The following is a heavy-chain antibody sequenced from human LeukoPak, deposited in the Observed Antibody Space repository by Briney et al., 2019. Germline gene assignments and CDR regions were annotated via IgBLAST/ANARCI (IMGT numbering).Heavy chain of an antibody. CDR1: GFTFSSYA. CDR3: AKDQWREFPLYQLLSSGWFDP. J-gene: IGHJ5*02. Sequence: GGSLRLSCAASGFTFSSYAMSWVRQAPGKGLEWVSVISGSGGSTYYADSVKGRFTISRDNSKNTLYLQMNSLRAEDTAVYYCAKDQWREFPLYQLLSSGWFDPWGQGTLVTVSS. D-gene: IGHD2-2*01. V-gene: IGHV3-23*01. CDR2: ISGSGGST.